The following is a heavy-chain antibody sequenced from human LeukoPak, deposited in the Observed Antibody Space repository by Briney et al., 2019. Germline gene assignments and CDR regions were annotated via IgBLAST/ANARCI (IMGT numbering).Heavy chain of an antibody. J-gene: IGHJ4*02. CDR1: GVSISSSNSY. Sequence: SETLSLTCTVSGVSISSSNSYWGWIRQPPGKGLEWIGSIYYSGNTYYNASLKSQVSISIDTSKNQFSLRLTSVTAADTAVYYCARLRIRRGQLWSLPYFDYWGPGTLVTVSS. D-gene: IGHD5-18*01. CDR3: ARLRIRRGQLWSLPYFDY. V-gene: IGHV4-39*01. CDR2: IYYSGNT.